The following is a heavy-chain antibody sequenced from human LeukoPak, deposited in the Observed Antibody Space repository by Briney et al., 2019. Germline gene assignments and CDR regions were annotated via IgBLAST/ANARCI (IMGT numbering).Heavy chain of an antibody. CDR1: GYTLTTSY. V-gene: IGHV1-69*05. CDR2: IIPIFGTA. D-gene: IGHD2-15*01. Sequence: ASVKVSCKASGYTLTTSYIHWVRQAPGQGLEWMGGIIPIFGTANYAQKFQGRVTITTDESTSTAYMELSSLRSEDTAVYYCARGLGYCSGGSCYSIRYYYYMDVWGKGTTVTVSS. J-gene: IGHJ6*03. CDR3: ARGLGYCSGGSCYSIRYYYYMDV.